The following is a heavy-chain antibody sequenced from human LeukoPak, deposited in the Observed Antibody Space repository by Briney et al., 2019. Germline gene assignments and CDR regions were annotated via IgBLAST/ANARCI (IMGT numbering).Heavy chain of an antibody. D-gene: IGHD3-22*01. J-gene: IGHJ4*02. Sequence: GGSLRLSCAAAGFSFSSYWMSWVCQAPGEGLEWVSAIYSGGSKYYADSVKGRFTISRHTSKNTLYLQMNSLRAEDTAVYYCARVSYYGSSGSSAFDYWGQGALVTVSS. CDR2: IYSGGSK. CDR1: GFSFSSYW. V-gene: IGHV3-66*01. CDR3: ARVSYYGSSGSSAFDY.